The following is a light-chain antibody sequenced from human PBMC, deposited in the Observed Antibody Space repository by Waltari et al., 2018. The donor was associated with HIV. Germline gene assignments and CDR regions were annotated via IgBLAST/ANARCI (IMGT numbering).Light chain of an antibody. CDR1: SSNMGNNY. J-gene: IGLJ2*01. V-gene: IGLV1-51*01. CDR2: NKT. CDR3: GTWDSILSAGV. Sequence: QSVLTQPHSVSAAPGQKVTISCSGSSSNMGNNYVSWYQQRPGTAPKIFIYNKTNRPAGTPDRFSCSKSGTSATLGSTGLQTGDEADYYCGTWDSILSAGVFGGGTKLTGL.